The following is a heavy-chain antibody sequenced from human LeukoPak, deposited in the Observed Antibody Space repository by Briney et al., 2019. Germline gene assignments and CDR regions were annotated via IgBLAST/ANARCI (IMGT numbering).Heavy chain of an antibody. V-gene: IGHV4-4*07. CDR1: GVSINNYF. CDR2: IYTSGST. J-gene: IGHJ4*02. CDR3: ARDPYNNSPFDY. Sequence: PSETLSLTCTVSGVSINNYFWSWIRQPAGKGLEWIGRIYTSGSTNYNPSLKSPVTMSIDTSKNQFSLKVTSVTDADTAVYYCARDPYNNSPFDYWGQGILVTVSS. D-gene: IGHD4-11*01.